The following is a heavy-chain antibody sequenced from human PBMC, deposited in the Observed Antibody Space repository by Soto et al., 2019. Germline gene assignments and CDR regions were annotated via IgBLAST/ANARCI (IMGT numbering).Heavy chain of an antibody. CDR2: MNPNSGNT. CDR1: GYTFTSYD. CDR3: ARAVWGILYDFRSRYYRGWFDP. J-gene: IGHJ5*02. V-gene: IGHV1-8*01. D-gene: IGHD3-3*01. Sequence: ASVKVSCKASGYTFTSYDINWVRQATGQGLEWMGWMNPNSGNTGYAQKFQGRVTMTRNTSISTAYMELSSLRSEDTAVYYCARAVWGILYDFRSRYYRGWFDPWGKATLVTVSS.